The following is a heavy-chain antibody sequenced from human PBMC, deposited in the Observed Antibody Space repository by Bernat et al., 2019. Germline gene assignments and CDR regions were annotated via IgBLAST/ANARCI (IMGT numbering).Heavy chain of an antibody. CDR1: GLTVSSNY. D-gene: IGHD3-10*01. CDR2: IYSGGST. Sequence: EVQLVETGGGLIQPGGSLRLSCAASGLTVSSNYMSWVRQIPGKGLDWVSVIYSGGSTYYAASVKGRFTISRDNSKNTLYLQMNSLRAEDTAVYYCASFYGSRSYYVDYWGQGTLVTVSS. CDR3: ASFYGSRSYYVDY. V-gene: IGHV3-53*02. J-gene: IGHJ4*02.